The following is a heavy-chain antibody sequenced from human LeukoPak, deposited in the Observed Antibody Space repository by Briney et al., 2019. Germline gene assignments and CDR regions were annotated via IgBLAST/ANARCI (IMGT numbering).Heavy chain of an antibody. CDR3: ARDGPPTGAGDFDY. D-gene: IGHD3-10*01. V-gene: IGHV3-23*01. CDR2: ISGSGANT. J-gene: IGHJ4*02. Sequence: GGSLRLSCAGSGFIFKTYALSWVRQAPGKGLEWVSAISGSGANTDYAHFVKGRFVISRDNSKSTLYLQMNSLRAEDTAVYYCARDGPPTGAGDFDYWGQGTPVTVSS. CDR1: GFIFKTYA.